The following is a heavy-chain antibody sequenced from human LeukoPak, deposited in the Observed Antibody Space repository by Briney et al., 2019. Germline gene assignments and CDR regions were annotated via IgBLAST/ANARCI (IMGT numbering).Heavy chain of an antibody. J-gene: IGHJ4*02. CDR3: ARGAPIVVVTDFDY. CDR2: ISSSSSYI. CDR1: GFTFSSYS. V-gene: IGHV3-21*01. D-gene: IGHD3-22*01. Sequence: PGGSLRLSCAASGFTFSSYSMNWVRQAPGKGLEWVSSISSSSSYIYYADSVKGRFTISRDNAKNSPYLQMNSLRAEDTAVYYCARGAPIVVVTDFDYWGQGTLVTVSS.